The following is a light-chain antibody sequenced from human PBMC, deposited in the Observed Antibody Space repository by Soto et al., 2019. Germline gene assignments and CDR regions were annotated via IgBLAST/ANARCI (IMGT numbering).Light chain of an antibody. V-gene: IGKV3-15*01. CDR1: QSVSNN. CDR2: GAS. CDR3: LHYKDWPRWT. Sequence: EIVMSQSPATLSVSTGERATLSCRASQSVSNNLAWYQQQPGQAPRLLIYGASTTATGIPARFSGSGSGTEFTLTISSLQSEDFAVYYCLHYKDWPRWTFGQGTKVDI. J-gene: IGKJ1*01.